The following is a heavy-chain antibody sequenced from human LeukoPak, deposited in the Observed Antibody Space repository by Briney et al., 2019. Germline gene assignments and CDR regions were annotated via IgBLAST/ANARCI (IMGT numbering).Heavy chain of an antibody. CDR2: IYYSGST. J-gene: IGHJ4*02. CDR3: ARTNSSTYGIDY. D-gene: IGHD3-10*01. CDR1: GGSISSGGYY. V-gene: IGHV4-31*03. Sequence: SETLSLTSTVSGGSISSGGYYWSWIRQHPGKGLEWIGYIYYSGSTYYNPSLKSRVTISVDTSKNQFSLKLSSVTAADTAVYYCARTNSSTYGIDYWGQGTLVTVSS.